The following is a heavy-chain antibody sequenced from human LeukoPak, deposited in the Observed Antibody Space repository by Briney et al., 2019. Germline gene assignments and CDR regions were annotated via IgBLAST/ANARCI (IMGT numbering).Heavy chain of an antibody. V-gene: IGHV1-3*01. CDR3: ARPSGELFPEYYFDY. CDR1: GYTFTSYG. Sequence: ASGKVSCKAAGYTFTSYGMHWVRQAPGQRLEWMGWINAGNGNTKYSQKFQGRVTITRDTSASTAYMELSSLRSEDTAVYYCARPSGELFPEYYFDYWGQGTLVTVSS. CDR2: INAGNGNT. D-gene: IGHD3-10*01. J-gene: IGHJ4*02.